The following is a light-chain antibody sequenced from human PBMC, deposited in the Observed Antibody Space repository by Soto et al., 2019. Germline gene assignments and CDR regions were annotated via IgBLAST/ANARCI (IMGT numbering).Light chain of an antibody. Sequence: QSVLTQPPSASGTPGQRVTISCSGSSSNIGSKTVNWYQQLPGTAPKLLIYSDYRRPSGVPDRFSGSKSGTSASLAISGLQSEDEADYYCVAWDDSLNGVVFGGGTKLTVL. CDR2: SDY. J-gene: IGLJ2*01. CDR3: VAWDDSLNGVV. V-gene: IGLV1-44*01. CDR1: SSNIGSKT.